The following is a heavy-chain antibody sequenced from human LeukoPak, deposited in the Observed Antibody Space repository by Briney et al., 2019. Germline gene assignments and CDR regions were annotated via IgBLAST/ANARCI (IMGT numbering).Heavy chain of an antibody. CDR1: GYTFSDFH. D-gene: IGHD3-3*01. CDR2: INPKSGGT. V-gene: IGHV1-2*02. CDR3: ARGGRYDFWSGYYRDYYYYYMDV. J-gene: IGHJ6*03. Sequence: ASVKVSCKASGYTFSDFHMHWVRQAPGQGLEWMGWINPKSGGTNYAQKFQGRVTMTRDTSISTAYMELSSLRSEDTAVYYCARGGRYDFWSGYYRDYYYYYMDVWGKGTTVTVSS.